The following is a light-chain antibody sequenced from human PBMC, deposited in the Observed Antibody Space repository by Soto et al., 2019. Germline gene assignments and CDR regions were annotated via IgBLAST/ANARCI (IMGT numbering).Light chain of an antibody. CDR1: QGISSY. V-gene: IGKV1-8*01. Sequence: AIRMTQSPSSLSASTGDRVTITCRASQGISSYLAWYQQKPGKAPKLLIYAASTLQSGVPSRFSGSGSGTDFTLTISCLQSEGFETYYCQQYYSYPRIFGGGTKVDIK. CDR2: AAS. J-gene: IGKJ4*01. CDR3: QQYYSYPRI.